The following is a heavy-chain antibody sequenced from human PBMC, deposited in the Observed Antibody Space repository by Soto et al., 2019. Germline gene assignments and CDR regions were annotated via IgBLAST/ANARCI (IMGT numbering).Heavy chain of an antibody. CDR2: IYTSGST. D-gene: IGHD3-16*01. V-gene: IGHV4-4*07. J-gene: IGHJ5*02. Sequence: SETLSLTCTVSGGSISSYYWSWIRQPAGKGLEWIGRIYTSGSTNYNPSLKSRVTMSVDTSKNQFSLKLSSVTAADTAVYYCARDLVYEGDNCFDPCGQRTLVTVSS. CDR1: GGSISSYY. CDR3: ARDLVYEGDNCFDP.